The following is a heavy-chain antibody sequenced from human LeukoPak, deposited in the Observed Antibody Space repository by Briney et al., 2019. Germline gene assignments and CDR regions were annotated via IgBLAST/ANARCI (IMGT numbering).Heavy chain of an antibody. CDR3: ARGGPHHGFDI. V-gene: IGHV1-2*02. Sequence: ASVKVSCKASGYTFADYYMHWVRQAPGQGLEWMGWIVTNNGATNYAQNFKGRVTMTRDTSVSTANVEVSDLKSDDTAVYYCARGGPHHGFDIWAQGTMVTVSS. CDR1: GYTFADYY. J-gene: IGHJ3*02. CDR2: IVTNNGAT.